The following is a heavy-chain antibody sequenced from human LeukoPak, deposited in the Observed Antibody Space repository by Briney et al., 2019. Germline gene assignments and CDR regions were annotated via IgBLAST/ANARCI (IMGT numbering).Heavy chain of an antibody. J-gene: IGHJ3*02. CDR1: GFPFSNYT. CDR3: ARDRSGTYRDAFDI. CDR2: ISTSSSSI. V-gene: IGHV3-48*01. Sequence: GGSLRLSCAASGFPFSNYTMNWVRQAPGKGLEWVSYISTSSSSIYYADSVKGRFTISRDNAKNSLYLQMNSLRAEDTAVYYCARDRSGTYRDAFDIWGQGTVVTVSS. D-gene: IGHD1-26*01.